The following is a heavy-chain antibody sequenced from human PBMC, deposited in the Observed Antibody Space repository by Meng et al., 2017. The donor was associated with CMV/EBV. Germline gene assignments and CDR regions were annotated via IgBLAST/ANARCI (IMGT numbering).Heavy chain of an antibody. D-gene: IGHD2-2*01. CDR3: TTDRHIVVVPAAIYYGMDV. CDR2: IKSKTDGGTT. Sequence: GGSLRLSCAASGFTFSNAWMSWVRQAPGKGLEWVGRIKSKTDGGTTDYAAPVKGRFTISRDDSKNTLYLQMNSLKTEDTAVYYCTTDRHIVVVPAAIYYGMDVWGQGTTVTVFS. J-gene: IGHJ6*02. V-gene: IGHV3-15*01. CDR1: GFTFSNAW.